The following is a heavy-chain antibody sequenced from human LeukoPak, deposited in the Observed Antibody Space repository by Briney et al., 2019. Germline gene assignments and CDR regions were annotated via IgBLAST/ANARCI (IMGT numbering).Heavy chain of an antibody. CDR3: ARVTTVTTSFHFDY. Sequence: SQTLSLTCSVSGGAIGSDGYYWNWIRQHPGKGLEWIGYIYYSGSTYYHPSLKSRVTISLDTSKNQFSLKLSSVTAADTAVYYCARVTTVTTSFHFDYWGQGTLVTVSS. D-gene: IGHD4-17*01. J-gene: IGHJ4*02. CDR2: IYYSGST. CDR1: GGAIGSDGYY. V-gene: IGHV4-30-4*08.